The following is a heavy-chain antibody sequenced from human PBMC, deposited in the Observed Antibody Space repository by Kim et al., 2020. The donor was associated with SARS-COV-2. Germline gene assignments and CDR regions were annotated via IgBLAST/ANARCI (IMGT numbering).Heavy chain of an antibody. V-gene: IGHV3-21*01. CDR1: GFTFSSYS. J-gene: IGHJ4*02. CDR3: AREPSRAGTGVDY. Sequence: GGSLRLSCAASGFTFSSYSMNWVRQAPGKGLEWVSSISSSSSYIYYADSVKGRFTISRDNAKNSLYLQMNSLRAEDTAVYYCAREPSRAGTGVDYWGQGTLVTVSS. CDR2: ISSSSSYI. D-gene: IGHD6-19*01.